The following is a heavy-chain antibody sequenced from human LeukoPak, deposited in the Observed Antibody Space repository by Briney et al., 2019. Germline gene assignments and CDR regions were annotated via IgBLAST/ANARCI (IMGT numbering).Heavy chain of an antibody. CDR1: GYTFTGYY. CDR3: AISTSPYVIEVWTNGPLDY. D-gene: IGHD3-22*01. Sequence: ASVKVSCKESGYTFTGYYMYWVRQAPGQGLEWMGRINPKSGGTNYAQEFQGRVTMTRDTSINTAYMELSRVRSDDTAVYYCAISTSPYVIEVWTNGPLDYWGQGTLVTVSS. J-gene: IGHJ4*02. CDR2: INPKSGGT. V-gene: IGHV1-2*06.